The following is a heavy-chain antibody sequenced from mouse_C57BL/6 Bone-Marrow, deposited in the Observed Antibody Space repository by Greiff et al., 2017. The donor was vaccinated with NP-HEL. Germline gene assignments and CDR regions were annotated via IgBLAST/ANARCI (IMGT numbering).Heavy chain of an antibody. Sequence: VQLQQPGAELVRPGTSVKLSCKASGYTFTSYWMHWVKQRPGQGLEWIGVIDPSDSYTNYNQKFKGKATLTVDTSSSTAYMQLSSLTSEDSAVYYCARIPSCGLWYFDVWGTGTTVTVSS. J-gene: IGHJ1*03. CDR1: GYTFTSYW. CDR2: IDPSDSYT. V-gene: IGHV1-59*01. CDR3: ARIPSCGLWYFDV. D-gene: IGHD5-1-1*01.